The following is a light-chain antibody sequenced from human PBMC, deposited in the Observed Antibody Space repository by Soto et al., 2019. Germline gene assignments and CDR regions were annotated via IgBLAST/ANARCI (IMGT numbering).Light chain of an antibody. CDR2: KAY. J-gene: IGKJ4*01. V-gene: IGKV1-5*03. CDR1: QSVSTW. CDR3: QQYNSNPLT. Sequence: DIQMTQSPSTLSASVGDRVTITCRASQSVSTWLAWYQQKPGKVPKLLIYKAYSLESGVESRFSGSVSGTELSLTIRSLQPDDFATYYCQQYNSNPLTVGGGTKGEIK.